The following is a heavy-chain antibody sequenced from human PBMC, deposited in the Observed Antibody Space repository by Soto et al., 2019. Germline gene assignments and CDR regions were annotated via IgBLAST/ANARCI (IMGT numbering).Heavy chain of an antibody. CDR2: IIPIFGTA. J-gene: IGHJ6*02. D-gene: IGHD4-4*01. Sequence: SVKVSCKASGGTFSSYAISWVRQAPGQGLEWMGGIIPIFGTANYAQKFQGRVTITADESTSTAYMELSSLRSEDTAVYYCARANNINYRGDSYSGRAVGGQGTTV. CDR1: GGTFSSYA. V-gene: IGHV1-69*13. CDR3: ARANNINYRGDSYSGRAV.